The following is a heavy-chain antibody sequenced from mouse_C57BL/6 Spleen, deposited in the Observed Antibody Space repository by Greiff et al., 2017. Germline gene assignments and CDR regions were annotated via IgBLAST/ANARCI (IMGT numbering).Heavy chain of an antibody. CDR3: ARGDGNYAFDY. D-gene: IGHD2-1*01. Sequence: QVQLQQPGAELVKPGASVKLSCKASGYTFTSYWMQWVKQRPGQGLAWIGEIDPSDSYTNYNQKFKGKATLTVDTSSSTAYMQLSSLTSEDSAVYYCARGDGNYAFDYCGQGTTLTVSS. V-gene: IGHV1-50*01. CDR1: GYTFTSYW. J-gene: IGHJ2*01. CDR2: IDPSDSYT.